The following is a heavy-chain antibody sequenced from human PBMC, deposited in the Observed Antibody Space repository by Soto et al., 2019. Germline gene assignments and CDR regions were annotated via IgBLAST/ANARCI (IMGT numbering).Heavy chain of an antibody. J-gene: IGHJ5*02. CDR2: ISSSSSTI. V-gene: IGHV3-48*01. D-gene: IGHD3-3*01. CDR1: GFTFSSYS. CDR3: ARGSITIFGVVTPPYNWFDP. Sequence: EVQLVESGGGLVQPGGSLRLSCAASGFTFSSYSMNWVRQAPGKGLEWVSYISSSSSTIYYADSVKGRFTISRDNAKNSLYLQMNSLRAEDTAVYYCARGSITIFGVVTPPYNWFDPWGQGTLVTVSS.